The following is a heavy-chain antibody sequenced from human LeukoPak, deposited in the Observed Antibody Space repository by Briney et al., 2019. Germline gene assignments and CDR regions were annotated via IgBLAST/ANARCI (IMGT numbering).Heavy chain of an antibody. CDR2: INAGNGNT. D-gene: IGHD3-10*01. CDR3: ARFKAALWFGGFTAFDP. J-gene: IGHJ5*02. V-gene: IGHV1-3*01. Sequence: ASVKVSCKASGYTFTSYAMHWVHQAPGQRLEWMGWINAGNGNTKYSQKFQGRVTITRDTSASTAYMELSSLRSEDTAVYYCARFKAALWFGGFTAFDPWGQGTLVTVSS. CDR1: GYTFTSYA.